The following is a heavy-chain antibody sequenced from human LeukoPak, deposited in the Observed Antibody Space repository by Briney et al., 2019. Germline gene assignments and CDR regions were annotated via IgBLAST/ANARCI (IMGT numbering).Heavy chain of an antibody. CDR1: GYTFTNNY. Sequence: GESLRISCKGSGYTFTNNYISWVRQMPGKGLEWVGRINPSDSTTDYGPSFQGHVTISTDKSINTVYLQWGSLKASDTAMYYCVRGHGWVDYWGQGALVTVSS. CDR3: VRGHGWVDY. J-gene: IGHJ4*02. V-gene: IGHV5-10-1*01. CDR2: INPSDSTT. D-gene: IGHD6-19*01.